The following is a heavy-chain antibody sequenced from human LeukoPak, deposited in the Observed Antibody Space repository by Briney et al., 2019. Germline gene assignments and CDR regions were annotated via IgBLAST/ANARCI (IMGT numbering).Heavy chain of an antibody. V-gene: IGHV4-34*01. CDR3: ARASLGSGSYYPA. D-gene: IGHD3-10*01. Sequence: SETLFLTCAVYGGSFSGYYWSWIRQPPGKGLEWIGEINHSGSTNYNPSLKSRVTISVDTSKNQFSLKLSSVTAADTAVYYCARASLGSGSYYPAWGQGTTVTVSS. CDR2: INHSGST. J-gene: IGHJ6*02. CDR1: GGSFSGYY.